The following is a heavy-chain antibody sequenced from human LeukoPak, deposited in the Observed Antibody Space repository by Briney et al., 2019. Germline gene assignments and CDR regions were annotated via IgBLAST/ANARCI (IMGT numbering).Heavy chain of an antibody. CDR2: IIPILGIA. V-gene: IGHV1-69*04. D-gene: IGHD1-26*01. CDR3: ARKTGGRWELLFDY. CDR1: GGTFSSYA. Sequence: GASVKVSCKASGGTFSSYAISWVRQAPGQGLEWMGRIIPILGIANYAQKFQGRVTITADKSTSTAYMELSSLRSEDTAVYYCARKTGGRWELLFDYWGQGTLVTVSS. J-gene: IGHJ4*02.